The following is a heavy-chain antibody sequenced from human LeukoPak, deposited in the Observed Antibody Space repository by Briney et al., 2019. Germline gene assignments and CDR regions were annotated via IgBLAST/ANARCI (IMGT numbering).Heavy chain of an antibody. Sequence: GGSLRLSCAASGFTFTNYPMTWVRQAPGKGLEWVSAISPDGSDTKYADSVKGRSTISGDNSKNTLFLQMNSLRVEDTAVYYCTKDWSAAYWGQGTLVTVSS. CDR2: ISPDGSDT. CDR1: GFTFTNYP. D-gene: IGHD2-15*01. V-gene: IGHV3-23*01. J-gene: IGHJ4*02. CDR3: TKDWSAAY.